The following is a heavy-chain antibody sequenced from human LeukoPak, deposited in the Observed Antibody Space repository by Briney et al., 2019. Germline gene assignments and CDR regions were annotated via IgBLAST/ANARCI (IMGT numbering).Heavy chain of an antibody. J-gene: IGHJ4*02. CDR3: VKGEWGDY. CDR1: GFTFTNHD. Sequence: PGGSLRLACAASGFTFTNHDMSWVRQAPGRGLEWVSTIRGSGSTYYADSGKGRLTISRDDSKNTLYLQMNSLRAEDTAVYYCVKGEWGDYWGQGTLVTVSS. CDR2: IRGSGST. D-gene: IGHD1-26*01. V-gene: IGHV3-23*01.